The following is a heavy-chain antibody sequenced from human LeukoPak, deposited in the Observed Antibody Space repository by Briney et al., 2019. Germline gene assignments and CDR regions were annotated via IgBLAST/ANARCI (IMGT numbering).Heavy chain of an antibody. V-gene: IGHV1-69*13. CDR2: IIPISGTP. D-gene: IGHD2-2*01. J-gene: IGHJ4*02. CDR1: GGTFSNYA. Sequence: ASVKVSCKASGGTFSNYAISWVRQAPGQGLEWMGGIIPISGTPNYAQKLQDRVTITADASTSTAYMELSSLRSEDTAVYYCATYCSSTSCYIWGYYFDYWGQGTLVTVSP. CDR3: ATYCSSTSCYIWGYYFDY.